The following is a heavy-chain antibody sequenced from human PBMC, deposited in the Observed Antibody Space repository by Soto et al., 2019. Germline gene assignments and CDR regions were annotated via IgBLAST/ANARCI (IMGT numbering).Heavy chain of an antibody. CDR1: GGSISSSSHY. CDR3: ARYLAGTMGDY. V-gene: IGHV4-39*01. D-gene: IGHD3-10*01. J-gene: IGHJ4*02. CDR2: FYYGVST. Sequence: QLQLQESGPGLVKPSETLSLTCTVSGGSISSSSHYWGWIRQPPGKGLEWIGSFYYGVSTHYNPSLKSRATISGDTSKNQSSLELSSVTAADTAVYYCARYLAGTMGDYWGQGTLVTVSS.